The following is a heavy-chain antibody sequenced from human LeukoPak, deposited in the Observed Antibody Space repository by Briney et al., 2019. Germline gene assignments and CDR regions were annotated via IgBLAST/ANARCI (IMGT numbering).Heavy chain of an antibody. CDR3: TRDADIGYLPENSDYLFDY. Sequence: GGSLRLSCAASGFTFNDYYMSWIRQAPGKGLEWVSYISSSGSTIYYADSVKGRFTISRDNAKNSLYLQMNSLRAEDTAMYYCTRDADIGYLPENSDYLFDYRGQGTLVTVSS. V-gene: IGHV3-11*01. D-gene: IGHD4-11*01. CDR2: ISSSGSTI. CDR1: GFTFNDYY. J-gene: IGHJ4*02.